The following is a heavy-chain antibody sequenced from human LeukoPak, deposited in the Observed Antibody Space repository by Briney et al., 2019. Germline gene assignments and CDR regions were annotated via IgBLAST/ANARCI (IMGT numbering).Heavy chain of an antibody. CDR3: AKIKYHPPYL. D-gene: IGHD1-14*01. J-gene: IGHJ4*02. CDR1: GFTFSTYS. Sequence: GGSLRLSCAASGFTFSTYSMSWVRQAPGKGLEWVSTIDVTTGGSYYADSVKGRFTTSRDNFQNTLFLQLNSLRVDDTPVYYCAKIKYHPPYLRGQGTLVTVSS. CDR2: IDVTTGGS. V-gene: IGHV3-23*01.